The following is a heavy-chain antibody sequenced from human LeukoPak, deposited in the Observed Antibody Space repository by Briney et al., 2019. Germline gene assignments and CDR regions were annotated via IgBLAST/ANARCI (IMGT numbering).Heavy chain of an antibody. V-gene: IGHV1-69*05. CDR3: ASPMDGLRPGYYYMDV. J-gene: IGHJ6*03. D-gene: IGHD4-17*01. CDR1: GGTFSSYA. CDR2: IIPIFGTA. Sequence: SVKVSCKASGGTFSSYAISWVRQAPGQGLEWMGGIIPIFGTANYAQKFQGRVTITTDESTSTAYMELSSLRSEDTAVYYCASPMDGLRPGYYYMDVWGKGTTVTVSS.